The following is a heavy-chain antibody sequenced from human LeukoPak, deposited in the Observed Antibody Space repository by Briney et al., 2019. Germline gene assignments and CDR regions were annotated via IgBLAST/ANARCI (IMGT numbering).Heavy chain of an antibody. CDR2: IRYDGSNE. J-gene: IGHJ4*02. CDR1: GFTFSSYG. V-gene: IGHV3-30*02. D-gene: IGHD3-10*01. CDR3: AKDWDFYGSGNFYTCIDY. Sequence: PGVSLTLSCAASGFTFSSYGMLWLRQAPGKGLVWVAIIRYDGSNEYYEDSVKGRFTISRDNSKNTLYLQMNSLRAEDTAVYLCAKDWDFYGSGNFYTCIDYWGQGTLVTVSS.